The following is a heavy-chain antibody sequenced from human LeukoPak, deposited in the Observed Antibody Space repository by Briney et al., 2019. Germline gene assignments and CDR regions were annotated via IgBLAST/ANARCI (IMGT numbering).Heavy chain of an antibody. CDR1: GGSISSSSYF. V-gene: IGHV4-39*01. J-gene: IGHJ4*02. D-gene: IGHD5-12*01. Sequence: SETLSLTCTVSGGSISSSSYFWGWIRQPPGKGLEWIGSIYYSGDTYYNPSLKSRVTISVDTSKNQFSLRLSSVTAADTAVFYCARQNGGYSCYDLSTFENWGQGALVSVSS. CDR2: IYYSGDT. CDR3: ARQNGGYSCYDLSTFEN.